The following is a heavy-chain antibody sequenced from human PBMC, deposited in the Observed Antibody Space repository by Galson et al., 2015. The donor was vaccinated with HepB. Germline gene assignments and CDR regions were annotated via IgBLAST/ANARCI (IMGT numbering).Heavy chain of an antibody. CDR1: GYSFNNYA. V-gene: IGHV1-18*01. CDR3: ARDLAAETTDAFDI. CDR2: ISGYNGRA. J-gene: IGHJ3*02. D-gene: IGHD6-13*01. Sequence: SVKVSCKASGYSFNNYAITWVRQAPGQGLQWMGWISGYNGRAMYAQKFQDRVTLTIDTSTTTASMEVNRLTSDDTAMYYCARDLAAETTDAFDIWGQGTMVTVSS.